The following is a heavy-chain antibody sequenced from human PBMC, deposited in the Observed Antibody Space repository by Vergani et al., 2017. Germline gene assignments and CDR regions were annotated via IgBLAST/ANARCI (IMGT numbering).Heavy chain of an antibody. D-gene: IGHD3-3*01. J-gene: IGHJ6*03. Sequence: EVQLVQSGAEVKKPGESLKISCKGSGYSFTSYWIGWVRQMPGKGLEWMGIIYPGDSDTRYSPSFQGQVTISADKSISTAYLQWSSLKASDTAMYYCARGIREYDFWSGYRDYYYYMDVWGKXP. CDR1: GYSFTSYW. CDR3: ARGIREYDFWSGYRDYYYYMDV. V-gene: IGHV5-51*03. CDR2: IYPGDSDT.